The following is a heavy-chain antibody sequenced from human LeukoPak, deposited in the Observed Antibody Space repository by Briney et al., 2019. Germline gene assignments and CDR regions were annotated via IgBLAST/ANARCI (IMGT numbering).Heavy chain of an antibody. CDR1: GFTFSSYD. CDR3: AKLARFWAAQWAPFDY. CDR2: ISGSGGST. Sequence: GGSLRLSCAASGFTFSSYDMNWVRQAPGKGLEWVSAISGSGGSTYYADSVKGRFTISRDNSKNTLYLQMNSLRAEDTAVYYCAKLARFWAAQWAPFDYWGQGTLVTVSS. V-gene: IGHV3-23*01. J-gene: IGHJ4*02. D-gene: IGHD5-12*01.